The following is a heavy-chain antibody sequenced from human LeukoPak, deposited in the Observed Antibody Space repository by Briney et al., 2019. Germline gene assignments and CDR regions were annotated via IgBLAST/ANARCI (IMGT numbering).Heavy chain of an antibody. CDR1: GYSFTSYW. Sequence: ESLKISCKGSGYSFTSYWIGWARQMPGKGLEWMGIIYPGDSDTRYSPSFQGQVTISADKSISTAYLQWSSLKASDTAMYYCARHSHPVTGVPAALDYWGQGTLVTVSS. V-gene: IGHV5-51*01. CDR2: IYPGDSDT. CDR3: ARHSHPVTGVPAALDY. J-gene: IGHJ4*02. D-gene: IGHD2-2*01.